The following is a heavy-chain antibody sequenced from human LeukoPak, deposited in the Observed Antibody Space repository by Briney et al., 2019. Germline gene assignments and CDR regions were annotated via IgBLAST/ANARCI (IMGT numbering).Heavy chain of an antibody. CDR3: ARVRSSGWDPYYFDY. CDR2: NYYTGST. V-gene: IGHV4-30-4*01. D-gene: IGHD6-19*01. J-gene: IGHJ4*02. CDR1: AGPICSGDYY. Sequence: SETLSLTCPVHAGPICSGDYYRSWLRQPPEKGLECIGYNYYTGSTYYNPSLNTRVTISVDTSKNQFSLKLSSVTAADTAVYYCARVRSSGWDPYYFDYWGQGTLVTVSS.